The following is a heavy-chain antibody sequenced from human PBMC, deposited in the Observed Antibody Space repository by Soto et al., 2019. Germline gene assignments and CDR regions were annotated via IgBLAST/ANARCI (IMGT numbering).Heavy chain of an antibody. CDR3: ARGDSYDSSGYYRGSYYYGMDV. D-gene: IGHD3-22*01. CDR1: GGSFSGYY. J-gene: IGHJ6*02. V-gene: IGHV4-34*01. CDR2: TNHRGST. Sequence: SETLSLTCAVYGGSFSGYYWSWIRQPPGQGLEGIGETNHRGSTNYNPFLKSRVTISVDTSKNQFSLKLSSVTAADTAVYYCARGDSYDSSGYYRGSYYYGMDVWGQGTTVTVSS.